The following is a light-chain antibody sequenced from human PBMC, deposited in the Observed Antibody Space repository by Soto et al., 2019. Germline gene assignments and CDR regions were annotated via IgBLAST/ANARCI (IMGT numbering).Light chain of an antibody. CDR3: QQTHTAPRT. CDR2: GAS. V-gene: IGKV1-39*01. J-gene: IGKJ1*01. CDR1: QSITIY. Sequence: DIQMTQSPSSLSASVGDRVTITCRASQSITIYLNWYQQQPGKAPRLLIYGASTLQTGVPSRFSGSGSMTDLTLTISDLQPEDFATYYCQQTHTAPRTFGQGTKVDI.